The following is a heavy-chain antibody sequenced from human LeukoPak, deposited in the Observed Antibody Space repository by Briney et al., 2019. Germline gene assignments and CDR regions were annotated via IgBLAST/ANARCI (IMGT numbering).Heavy chain of an antibody. J-gene: IGHJ6*02. Sequence: PSGGSLRLSCVASGFTFSSYAMSWVRQAPGKGLEWVSAIGGSGDSTYYADSAKGRFTISRDNSKNTVDLHLNSLRVEDTAVYYCAKDRRMMSPHYGMDVWGQGTTVTVSS. V-gene: IGHV3-23*01. CDR2: IGGSGDST. D-gene: IGHD3-16*01. CDR1: GFTFSSYA. CDR3: AKDRRMMSPHYGMDV.